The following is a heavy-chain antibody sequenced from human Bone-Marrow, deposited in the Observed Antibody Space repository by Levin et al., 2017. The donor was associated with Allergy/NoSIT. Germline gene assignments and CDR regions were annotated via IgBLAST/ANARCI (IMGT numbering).Heavy chain of an antibody. D-gene: IGHD3-16*01. CDR3: ARDGPGGGD. V-gene: IGHV3-53*01. Sequence: LSLPCAASGVTVGNTYMNWFRPAPGKGLEWVSLIYSVGTTFYADSVKGRFTISRDSSKNTLYLQMNSLRAEDTAVYYCARDGPGGGDWGPGTLVTVAS. CDR1: GVTVGNTY. J-gene: IGHJ4*02. CDR2: IYSVGTT.